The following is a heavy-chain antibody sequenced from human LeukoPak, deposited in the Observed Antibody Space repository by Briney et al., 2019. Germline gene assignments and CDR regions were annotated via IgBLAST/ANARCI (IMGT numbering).Heavy chain of an antibody. V-gene: IGHV3-21*01. D-gene: IGHD6-13*01. CDR1: GFTFSTYT. Sequence: PGGSLRLSCAASGFTFSTYTMNWVRQAPGKGREWVSSISGTSSYICYADSVQGRFTISRDNAKNSLYLQMHSLRAEDMAVYYCAKVGSSWYLDYWGQGTLVTVS. J-gene: IGHJ4*02. CDR2: ISGTSSYI. CDR3: AKVGSSWYLDY.